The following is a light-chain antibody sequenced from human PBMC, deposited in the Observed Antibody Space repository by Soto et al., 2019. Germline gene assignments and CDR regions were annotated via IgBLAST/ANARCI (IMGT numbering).Light chain of an antibody. V-gene: IGKV3-20*01. Sequence: EIVMRHSPVTRSRSEGQGATLSCTPSQSVSNNYLAWYQQKPGQAPRLLIYGASNRATGIPDRFSGSGSGTDFTLTISSLQPEDFTTYYCQQSYSTPWTFGQGTKVDIK. CDR3: QQSYSTPWT. CDR2: GAS. CDR1: QSVSNNY. J-gene: IGKJ1*01.